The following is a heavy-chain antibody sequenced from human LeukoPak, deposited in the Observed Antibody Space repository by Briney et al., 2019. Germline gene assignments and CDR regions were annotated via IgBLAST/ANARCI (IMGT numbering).Heavy chain of an antibody. CDR3: ARSEGPRLWHAFDI. J-gene: IGHJ3*02. V-gene: IGHV4-34*01. CDR2: INHSGST. CDR1: GGSFSGYY. Sequence: PETLSLTCAVYGGSFSGYYWSWIRQPPGKGLEWIGEINHSGSTNYNPSLKSRVTISVDTSKNQFSLKLSSVTAADTAVYYCARSEGPRLWHAFDIWGQGTMVTVSS. D-gene: IGHD2-21*01.